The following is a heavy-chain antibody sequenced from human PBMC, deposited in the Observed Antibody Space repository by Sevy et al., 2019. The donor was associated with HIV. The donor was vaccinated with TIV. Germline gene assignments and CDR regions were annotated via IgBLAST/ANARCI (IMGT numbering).Heavy chain of an antibody. J-gene: IGHJ5*02. CDR2: IYYTGAT. CDR1: GGSVSSANNY. Sequence: SATLSLTCSVFGGSVSSANNYWSWIRQSPGVGLEWIGYIYYTGATDYNPSLESRVTMSIDTSKNQFSLQLSSVTPADTAIYYCARAPVTRKAWFDPWGQGTPVTVSS. CDR3: ARAPVTRKAWFDP. D-gene: IGHD4-17*01. V-gene: IGHV4-61*01.